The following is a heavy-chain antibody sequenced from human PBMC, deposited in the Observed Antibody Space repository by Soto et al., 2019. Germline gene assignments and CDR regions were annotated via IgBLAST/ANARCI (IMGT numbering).Heavy chain of an antibody. CDR3: ARSRSGGSCYARYYYYYGMDV. V-gene: IGHV1-69*01. D-gene: IGHD2-15*01. J-gene: IGHJ6*02. Sequence: QVQLVQSGAEVKKPGSSVKVSCKASGGTFSSYAISWVRQAPGQGLEWMGGIIPIFGTANYAQKFQGRVTITADESTSTAYMELSSLRSEDTAVYYCARSRSGGSCYARYYYYYGMDVWGQGTTVTVSS. CDR1: GGTFSSYA. CDR2: IIPIFGTA.